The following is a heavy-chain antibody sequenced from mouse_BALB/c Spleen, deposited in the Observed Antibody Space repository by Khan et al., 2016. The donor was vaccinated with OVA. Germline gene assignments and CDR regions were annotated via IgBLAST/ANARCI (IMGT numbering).Heavy chain of an antibody. CDR1: GFSLTNYG. Sequence: QVQLKQSGPGLVAPSQSLSITCTISGFSLTNYGVHWVRQPPGKGLEWLVVIWSDGSTNYNSALKYRLTISKDNSKSQVFLKMNSLQTDYTAMYFCARQPYYHYNIMDYWGQGTSVTVSS. V-gene: IGHV2-6-1*01. CDR3: ARQPYYHYNIMDY. J-gene: IGHJ4*01. D-gene: IGHD2-10*01. CDR2: IWSDGST.